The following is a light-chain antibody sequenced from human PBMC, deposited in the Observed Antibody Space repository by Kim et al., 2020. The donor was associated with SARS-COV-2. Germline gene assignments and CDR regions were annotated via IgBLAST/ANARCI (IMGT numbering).Light chain of an antibody. Sequence: IQLTQSPSSLSASIGDRVIITCRASQGISSYLAWYQQKPGKAPTLLIYAASTLQSGVPSRFSGSGSGTDFTLTISSLQPEDFATYSCQHLFNYPLTFGGGTKVDIK. CDR3: QHLFNYPLT. CDR2: AAS. J-gene: IGKJ4*01. CDR1: QGISSY. V-gene: IGKV1-9*01.